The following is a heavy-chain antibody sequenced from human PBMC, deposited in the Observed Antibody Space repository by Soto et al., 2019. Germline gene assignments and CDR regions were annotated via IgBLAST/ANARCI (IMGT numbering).Heavy chain of an antibody. J-gene: IGHJ3*02. Sequence: DVQLMESGGCLVQPGGSLRLSCAASGFTFSYYWMTWVRQAPGKGLEWVANIRRDGGEEHYVDSVKGRFSVSRDNAKESLNLQINSLRFEDTAVYYCARDATYRDSIFDYDVFDIWGQGTMVTVSS. D-gene: IGHD3-16*02. CDR1: GFTFSYYW. CDR2: IRRDGGEE. CDR3: ARDATYRDSIFDYDVFDI. V-gene: IGHV3-7*05.